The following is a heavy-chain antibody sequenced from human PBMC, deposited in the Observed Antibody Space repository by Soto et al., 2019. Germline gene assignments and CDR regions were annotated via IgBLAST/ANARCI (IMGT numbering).Heavy chain of an antibody. J-gene: IGHJ3*02. Sequence: QVQLVQSGAEVKKPGASVRVSCKASGFSITNYHMHLVRQAPGQGLEWMGVITPLGGATTYAQKFQGRVTMTADMSTSNVHMDVSSLRSDDTAVYYCAREIVAAISRSDALDIWGQGTMVTVSS. CDR2: ITPLGGAT. CDR3: AREIVAAISRSDALDI. V-gene: IGHV1-46*01. CDR1: GFSITNYH. D-gene: IGHD1-26*01.